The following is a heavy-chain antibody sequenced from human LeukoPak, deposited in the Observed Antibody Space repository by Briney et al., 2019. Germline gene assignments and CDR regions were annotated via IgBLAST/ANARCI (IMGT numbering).Heavy chain of an antibody. J-gene: IGHJ4*02. CDR3: AKDGEPGYYDSSGYYDY. CDR1: GFTFSSYA. Sequence: PGGSLRLSCAASGFTFSSYAMSWVRQAPGKGLEWVSAISGSGYSTNYVDSVKGRFTISRDNSKNTLYLQMNSLRAEDTAVYYCAKDGEPGYYDSSGYYDYWGQGTLVTVSS. V-gene: IGHV3-23*01. CDR2: ISGSGYST. D-gene: IGHD3-22*01.